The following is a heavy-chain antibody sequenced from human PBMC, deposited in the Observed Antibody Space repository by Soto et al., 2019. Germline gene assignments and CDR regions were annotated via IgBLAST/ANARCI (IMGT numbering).Heavy chain of an antibody. CDR3: AREVVYYGSGSYLNYYYYGLDV. Sequence: GGSLRLACAASGFTFSSYWMSWVRQAPGKGLEWVANIKQDGSEKYYVDSVKGRFTISRDNAKNSLYLQMNSLRAEDTAVYYCAREVVYYGSGSYLNYYYYGLDVWGQATTVTVSS. V-gene: IGHV3-7*05. CDR2: IKQDGSEK. J-gene: IGHJ6*02. CDR1: GFTFSSYW. D-gene: IGHD3-10*01.